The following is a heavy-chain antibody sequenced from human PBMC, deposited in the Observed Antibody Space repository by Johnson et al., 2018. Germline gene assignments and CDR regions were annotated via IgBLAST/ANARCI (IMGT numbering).Heavy chain of an antibody. CDR2: IKQDGSEQ. V-gene: IGHV3-7*01. D-gene: IGHD4-17*01. Sequence: VQLVQSGGGLVKPGGSLRLSCAASGFTFSSYWMSWVRQAPGKGLEWVANIKQDGSEQYSVDSVKGRFTISRDNAKNPLYLQMNSLRAEDTAVYYCARAPGGDYNHYYYYYMDVWGKGTTVTVSS. J-gene: IGHJ6*03. CDR1: GFTFSSYW. CDR3: ARAPGGDYNHYYYYYMDV.